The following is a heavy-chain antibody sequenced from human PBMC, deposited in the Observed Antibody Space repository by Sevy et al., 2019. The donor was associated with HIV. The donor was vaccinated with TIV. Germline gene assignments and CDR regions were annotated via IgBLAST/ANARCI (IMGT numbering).Heavy chain of an antibody. V-gene: IGHV4-59*01. CDR2: TYYSGTT. CDR3: GRVGFNWNDVDY. J-gene: IGHJ4*02. Sequence: SETLSLTCSVSGGSMNIYYWSWIRQPPGKRLEWIGFTYYSGTTNYNPSLKSRVTISIDTSKNQFSLKLSSVTAADTAVYYYGRVGFNWNDVDYWGQGILVTVSS. D-gene: IGHD1-20*01. CDR1: GGSMNIYY.